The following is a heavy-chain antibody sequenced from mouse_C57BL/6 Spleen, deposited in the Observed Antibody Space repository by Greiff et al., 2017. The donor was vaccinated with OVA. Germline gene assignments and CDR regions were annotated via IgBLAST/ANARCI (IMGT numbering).Heavy chain of an antibody. D-gene: IGHD2-2*01. CDR3: ARRRGYDDAMDY. CDR2: IDPSDSYT. J-gene: IGHJ4*01. V-gene: IGHV1-69*01. CDR1: GYTFTSYW. Sequence: QVQLQQPGAELVMPGASVKLSCKASGYTFTSYWMHWVKQRPGQGLEWIGEIDPSDSYTNYNQKFKGKSTLTVDKSSSTAYMQLSSLTSEDSAVYYCARRRGYDDAMDYWGQGTSVTVSS.